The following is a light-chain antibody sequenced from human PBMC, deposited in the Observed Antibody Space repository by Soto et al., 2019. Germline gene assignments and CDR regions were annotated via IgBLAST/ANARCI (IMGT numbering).Light chain of an antibody. CDR2: WAS. Sequence: DIVMTQSPDSLAVSLGERPTINCKSSQSIFYSSNNKNYLAWFQQKPGQPPKLLIYWASTRESGVPDRFSGSGSGTDFTLTISGLQAEDVAVYYCQQYYSAPTWTFGQGTKVEIK. V-gene: IGKV4-1*01. J-gene: IGKJ1*01. CDR3: QQYYSAPTWT. CDR1: QSIFYSSNNKNY.